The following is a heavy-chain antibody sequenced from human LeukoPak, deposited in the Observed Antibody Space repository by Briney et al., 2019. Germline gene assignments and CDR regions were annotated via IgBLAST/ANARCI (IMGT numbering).Heavy chain of an antibody. CDR1: GFTFSSYS. CDR2: ISSSSSTI. V-gene: IGHV3-48*01. J-gene: IGHJ3*02. CDR3: ARSVFQGAFDI. Sequence: GGSLRLSCAASGFTFSSYSMNWVRQAPGKGLEWVSYISSSSSTIQYADSVKGRFTISRDNAKDSLYLQMNCLRAEDTAVYFCARSVFQGAFDIWGQGTLVTVSS. D-gene: IGHD5/OR15-5a*01.